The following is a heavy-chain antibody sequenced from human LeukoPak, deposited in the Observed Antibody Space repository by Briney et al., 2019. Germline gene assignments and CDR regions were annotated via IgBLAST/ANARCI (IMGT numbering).Heavy chain of an antibody. CDR3: ARSGAGGSYVFDY. V-gene: IGHV5-51*01. CDR1: GYTLTNNW. D-gene: IGHD1-26*01. J-gene: IGHJ4*02. Sequence: GESLKTSCKVSGYTLTNNWIGWVRQVPGKGLEWMGLIYPGDSDTRYRPSFQGQVTMSVDKSISTAYLPWSSLKASDTAMYCCARSGAGGSYVFDYWGQGTLVTVSS. CDR2: IYPGDSDT.